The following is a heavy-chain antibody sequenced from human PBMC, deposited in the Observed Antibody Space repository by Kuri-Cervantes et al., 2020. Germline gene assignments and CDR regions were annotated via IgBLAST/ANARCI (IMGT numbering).Heavy chain of an antibody. D-gene: IGHD5-18*01. CDR3: ASREAKRTTTAMATVDI. V-gene: IGHV4-39*01. CDR2: ISYSGST. Sequence: SETLSLTCSVSGDSISSNSYYWGWIRQSPGKGLEWIGSISYSGSTYYNPSLKSRVTISVDTSKSQFSLKLSSVAAADTAVYYCASREAKRTTTAMATVDIWGQGTMVTVSS. CDR1: GDSISSNSYY. J-gene: IGHJ3*02.